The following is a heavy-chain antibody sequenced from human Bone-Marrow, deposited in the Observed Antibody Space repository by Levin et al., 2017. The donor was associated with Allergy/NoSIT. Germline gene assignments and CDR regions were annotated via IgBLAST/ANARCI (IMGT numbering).Heavy chain of an antibody. V-gene: IGHV4-59*01. CDR1: GSSISCCY. D-gene: IGHD3-22*01. CDR3: AGGLYDGLSYPPAY. CDR2: VYYSGST. Sequence: SQTLSLTCSVSGSSISCCYWSWIRQSPGKGLEWIGYVYYSGSTNYNPSLKSRVTMSVDTSKNQLSLKLNSVTAADTAMYYCAGGLYDGLSYPPAYWGQGTLVTVSS. J-gene: IGHJ4*02.